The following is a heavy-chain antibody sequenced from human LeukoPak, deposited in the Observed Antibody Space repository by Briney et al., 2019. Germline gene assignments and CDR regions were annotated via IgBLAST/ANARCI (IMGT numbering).Heavy chain of an antibody. J-gene: IGHJ4*02. CDR3: ARDCSGASCYDY. CDR1: GGSISSYY. D-gene: IGHD2-15*01. Sequence: SETLSLTCAVSGGSISSYYWSWIRQPPGKGLEWIGYIYYSGSTDYNPSLKSRVTISLDTPRNQFSLKLSSVTAADTAVYYCARDCSGASCYDYWGQGTLVTVSS. CDR2: IYYSGST. V-gene: IGHV4-59*01.